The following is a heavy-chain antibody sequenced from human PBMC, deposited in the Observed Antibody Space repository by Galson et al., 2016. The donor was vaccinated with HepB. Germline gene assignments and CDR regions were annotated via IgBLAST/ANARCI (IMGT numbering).Heavy chain of an antibody. CDR3: AREPGYNYGFTWGY. CDR2: IKEDGSER. Sequence: SLRLSCAASGFTFSTYWMTWVRQAPGKGLEWVANIKEDGSERYYADSVRGRFTISRDNAKNSLYLRMNSLRAEDAAVYYCAREPGYNYGFTWGYWGQGTWVTVSS. V-gene: IGHV3-7*01. D-gene: IGHD5-18*01. J-gene: IGHJ4*02. CDR1: GFTFSTYW.